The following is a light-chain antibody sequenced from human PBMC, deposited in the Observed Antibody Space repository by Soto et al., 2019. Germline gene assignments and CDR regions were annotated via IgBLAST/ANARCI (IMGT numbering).Light chain of an antibody. V-gene: IGLV2-14*01. CDR3: SSYTSSSTPGRV. Sequence: QSVLTQPASVSGSPGQSITISCTGTSSDVGGYNYVSWYQQHPGKAPNLMIYDVSNRPSGVSNRFSGSKSGNTASLTISGLQAEDEADYYCSSYTSSSTPGRVFGTGTKVTVL. CDR2: DVS. J-gene: IGLJ1*01. CDR1: SSDVGGYNY.